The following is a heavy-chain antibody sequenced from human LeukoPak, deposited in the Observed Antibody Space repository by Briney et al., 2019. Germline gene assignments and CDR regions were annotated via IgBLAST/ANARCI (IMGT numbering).Heavy chain of an antibody. D-gene: IGHD6-19*01. CDR2: ISSSSSYI. CDR1: GFTFSSYS. CDR3: ASGGSSGWYYFDY. Sequence: GGSLRLSCAASGFTFSSYSMNWVRQAPGKGLEWVSSISSSSSYIYYADSVKGRFTISRDNAKNSLYLQMNSLRAEDTAVYYCASGGSSGWYYFDYWGQGTLVTVSS. V-gene: IGHV3-21*01. J-gene: IGHJ4*02.